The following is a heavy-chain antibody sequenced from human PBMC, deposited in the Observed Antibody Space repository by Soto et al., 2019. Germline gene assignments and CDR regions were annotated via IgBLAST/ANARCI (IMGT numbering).Heavy chain of an antibody. CDR1: GYSFTSYW. CDR3: ARHGHTTPYSSSQDYYGMDV. J-gene: IGHJ6*02. CDR2: IDPSDSYT. V-gene: IGHV5-10-1*01. D-gene: IGHD6-13*01. Sequence: GESLKISCKGSGYSFTSYWISWVRQMPGKGLEWMGRIDPSDSYTNYSPSFQGHVTISADKSISTAYLQWSSLKASDTAMYYCARHGHTTPYSSSQDYYGMDVWGQGTTVTVSS.